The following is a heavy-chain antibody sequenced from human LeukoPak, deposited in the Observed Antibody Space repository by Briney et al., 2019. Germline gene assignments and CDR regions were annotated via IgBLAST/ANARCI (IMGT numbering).Heavy chain of an antibody. V-gene: IGHV4-39*01. D-gene: IGHD2-15*01. CDR2: IYYSGST. CDR1: GGSISSSDHY. Sequence: SETVSLTCTVSGGSISSSDHYWGWIRQPPGKGLEWIGSIYYSGSTYYNPSLKGRVTISVDTSKNQFSLKVNSVTAADTAVYYCARQGKTDGSQYFQHWGQGTLVTVSS. J-gene: IGHJ1*01. CDR3: ARQGKTDGSQYFQH.